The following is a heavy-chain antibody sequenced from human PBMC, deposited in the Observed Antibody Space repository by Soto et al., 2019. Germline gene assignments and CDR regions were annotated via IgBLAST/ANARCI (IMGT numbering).Heavy chain of an antibody. J-gene: IGHJ4*02. CDR1: EVIFSTYE. Sequence: EVQLVESGGGSEQHGGSLRLSCAASEVIFSTYEMNWVRQAPGKGLEWIAYISGGGSTVYYADSVKGRFTISRDIPKNSLYLQMNSLRAEDTAVYYCARGPGELELPYYFDHWGQGTLGTVSS. D-gene: IGHD1-7*01. CDR2: ISGGGSTV. V-gene: IGHV3-48*03. CDR3: ARGPGELELPYYFDH.